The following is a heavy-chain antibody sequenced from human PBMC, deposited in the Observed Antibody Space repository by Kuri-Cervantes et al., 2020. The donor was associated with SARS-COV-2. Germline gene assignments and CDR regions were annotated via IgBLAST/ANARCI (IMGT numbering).Heavy chain of an antibody. V-gene: IGHV4-61*01. CDR3: ARAVRRAVDY. Sequence: SETLSLTCTVSGGSVSSGSYYWSWIRQPPGKGLEWIGYIYYSGSTNYNPSLKSRVTISVDTSKNQFSLKLSSVIAADTAVYYCARAVRRAVDYWGQGTLVTVSS. CDR2: IYYSGST. D-gene: IGHD3-10*01. J-gene: IGHJ4*02. CDR1: GGSVSSGSYY.